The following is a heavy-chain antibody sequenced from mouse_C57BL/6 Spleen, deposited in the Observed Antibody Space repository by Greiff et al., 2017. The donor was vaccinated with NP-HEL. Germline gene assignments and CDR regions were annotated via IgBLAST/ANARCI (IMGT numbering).Heavy chain of an antibody. J-gene: IGHJ4*01. Sequence: EVHLVESGGGLVQPGGSLSLSCAASGFTFTDYYMSWVRQPPGKALEWLGFIRNKDNGYTTEYSASVKGRFTISRDNTQSILYLQMNALRAEDSATYYCARRTISYYAMDYWGQGTSVTVSS. CDR1: GFTFTDYY. CDR3: ARRTISYYAMDY. V-gene: IGHV7-3*01. CDR2: IRNKDNGYTT.